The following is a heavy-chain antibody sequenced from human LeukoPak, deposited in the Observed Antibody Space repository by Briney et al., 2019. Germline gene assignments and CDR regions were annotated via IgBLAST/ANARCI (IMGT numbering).Heavy chain of an antibody. Sequence: PSETLSLTCTVSGGSLSSSSYYWSWIRQPPGKGLEWIGYIYYSGSTNYNPSLKSRVTISVDTSKNQFSLKLSSVTAADTAVYYCARDRGYSGYGGPSNWFDPWGQGTLVTVSS. CDR1: GGSLSSSSYY. J-gene: IGHJ5*02. CDR2: IYYSGST. D-gene: IGHD5-12*01. V-gene: IGHV4-61*01. CDR3: ARDRGYSGYGGPSNWFDP.